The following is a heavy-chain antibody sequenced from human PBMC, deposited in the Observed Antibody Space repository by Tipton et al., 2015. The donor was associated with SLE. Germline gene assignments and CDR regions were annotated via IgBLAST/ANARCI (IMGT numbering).Heavy chain of an antibody. CDR1: GFTFGKYW. D-gene: IGHD6-6*01. J-gene: IGHJ4*02. CDR2: IKQDGSEE. V-gene: IGHV3-7*01. Sequence: SLRLSCAASGFTFGKYWMSWVRQAPGKGLEWVANIKQDGSEEDFVDSLKGRFSISRDNAKNSLYLQMNSLRVEDTALYYCARIGYSSSSFDYWGQGTLVTVPS. CDR3: ARIGYSSSSFDY.